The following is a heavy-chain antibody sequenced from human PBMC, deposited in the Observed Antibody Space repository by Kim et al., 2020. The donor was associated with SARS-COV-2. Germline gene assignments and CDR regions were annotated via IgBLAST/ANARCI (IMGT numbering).Heavy chain of an antibody. J-gene: IGHJ4*02. D-gene: IGHD6-19*01. CDR2: ISWNSGSI. CDR3: AKASDWGFIVATIEPYSSGWSFDY. CDR1: GFTFDDYA. Sequence: GGSLRLSCAASGFTFDDYAMHWVRQAPGKGLEWVSGISWNSGSIGYADSVKGRFTISRDNAKNSLYLQMNSLRAEDTALYYCAKASDWGFIVATIEPYSSGWSFDYWGQGTLVTVSS. V-gene: IGHV3-9*01.